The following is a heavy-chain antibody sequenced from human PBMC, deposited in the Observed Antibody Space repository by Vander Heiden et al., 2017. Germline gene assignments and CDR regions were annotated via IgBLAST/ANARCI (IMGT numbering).Heavy chain of an antibody. J-gene: IGHJ4*02. D-gene: IGHD6-19*01. Sequence: QVQLVQSGAEVKKPAASVKGSCKAPGYTFTSYGSSWVRQAPGQGLEWMGGISTYNGNTNYAQKLQGRVTMTTDTSTSTAYMELRSLRSDDTAVYYCARDGFYSSPSPSRDWGQGTLVTVSS. CDR1: GYTFTSYG. V-gene: IGHV1-18*01. CDR2: ISTYNGNT. CDR3: ARDGFYSSPSPSRD.